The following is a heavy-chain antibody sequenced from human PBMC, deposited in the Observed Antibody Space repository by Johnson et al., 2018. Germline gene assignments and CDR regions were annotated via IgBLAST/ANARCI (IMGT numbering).Heavy chain of an antibody. Sequence: EVQLVESGGGLVQPGRSLRLSCAASGVTFADYAMQWVRQAPGKGLEWVSGISWNSGSIGYADSVKGRFTISRDNAKNSLYLQMNSLRREDTAVYHCARDLGPYYDISGPTGVSGLGTMVTVSS. V-gene: IGHV3-9*01. CDR1: GVTFADYA. CDR3: ARDLGPYYDISGPTGV. D-gene: IGHD3-22*01. J-gene: IGHJ3*01. CDR2: ISWNSGSI.